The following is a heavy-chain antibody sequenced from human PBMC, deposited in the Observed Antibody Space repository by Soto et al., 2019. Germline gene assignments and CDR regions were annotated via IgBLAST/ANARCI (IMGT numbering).Heavy chain of an antibody. Sequence: QVQLQESGPGLVKPSETLSLTCTVSGGSISSYYWSWIRQPPGKGLEWIGYIYYSGSTNYNPSLKSRVTISVDTSKNQFSLKLSSVTAADTAVYYCARGSAAWYYDILTAGFDPWGQGTLVTVSS. CDR2: IYYSGST. CDR3: ARGSAAWYYDILTAGFDP. V-gene: IGHV4-59*01. CDR1: GGSISSYY. D-gene: IGHD3-9*01. J-gene: IGHJ5*02.